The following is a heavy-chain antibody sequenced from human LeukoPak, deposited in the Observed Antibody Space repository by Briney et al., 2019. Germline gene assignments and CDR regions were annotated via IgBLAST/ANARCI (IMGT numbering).Heavy chain of an antibody. Sequence: GQSLRLSCTASGFTSGDYAMSWFRQAPGKGLEWVGFIRSKAYGGTTEYAASVKGRFTISRDDSKSIAYLQMNSLKTEDTAVYYCTRDHDILTGLDYYYGMDVWGQGTTVTVSS. CDR3: TRDHDILTGLDYYYGMDV. CDR2: IRSKAYGGTT. D-gene: IGHD3-9*01. V-gene: IGHV3-49*03. CDR1: GFTSGDYA. J-gene: IGHJ6*02.